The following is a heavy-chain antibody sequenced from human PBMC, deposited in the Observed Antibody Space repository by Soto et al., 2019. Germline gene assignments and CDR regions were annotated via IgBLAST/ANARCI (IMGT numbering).Heavy chain of an antibody. J-gene: IGHJ4*02. V-gene: IGHV3-23*01. CDR2: ISGSGGST. D-gene: IGHD6-13*01. Sequence: EVQLLESGGGLVQPGGSLRLSCAASGFTFSSYAMSWVRQAPGKGLEWVSAISGSGGSTYYADSVKGRSTISRDNSKNTLYLQMNCLRAEDTAVYYCAKDTLLGAAAGTNYYFDYWGQGTLVTVSS. CDR1: GFTFSSYA. CDR3: AKDTLLGAAAGTNYYFDY.